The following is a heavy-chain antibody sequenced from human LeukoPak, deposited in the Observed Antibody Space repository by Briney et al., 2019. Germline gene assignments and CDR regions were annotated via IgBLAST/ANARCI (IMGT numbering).Heavy chain of an antibody. J-gene: IGHJ4*02. CDR3: ARGGAARGRFEN. D-gene: IGHD6-25*01. Sequence: GGSLRLSCVASGFPFNVQTMSWVRQAPGKGLDWVASMREDGSEINYVDSVKGRFTISRDNPKNPLYLQMNSLRAEDTAVYYCARGGAARGRFENWGQGTLVTVSS. CDR2: MREDGSEI. V-gene: IGHV3-7*01. CDR1: GFPFNVQT.